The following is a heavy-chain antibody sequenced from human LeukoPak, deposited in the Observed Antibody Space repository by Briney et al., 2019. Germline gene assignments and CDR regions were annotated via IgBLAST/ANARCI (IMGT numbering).Heavy chain of an antibody. CDR1: GYTFTSYG. D-gene: IGHD2-2*01. CDR2: ISAYNGNT. CDR3: ARVYCSSTSCYSWYFDY. Sequence: ASVKVSCKPSGYTFTSYGISWVRPAPGQGLEWMGWISAYNGNTNYAQKLQGRVTMTTDTSTSTAYMELRSLRSDDTAVYYCARVYCSSTSCYSWYFDYWGQGTLVTVSS. J-gene: IGHJ4*02. V-gene: IGHV1-18*01.